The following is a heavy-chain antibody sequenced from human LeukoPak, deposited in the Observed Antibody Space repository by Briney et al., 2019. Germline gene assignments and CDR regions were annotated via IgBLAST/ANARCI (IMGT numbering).Heavy chain of an antibody. Sequence: QPGGSLRLSCAASEFTFSSFWMNWVRQAPGKGLEWVGNINQDGTEKRYVDSVKSRFTISRDNAKNSLFLHMNSLSAEDTAVYYCARGSSGWTSPFDYWGQGTLVTVSS. V-gene: IGHV3-7*01. CDR1: EFTFSSFW. J-gene: IGHJ4*02. CDR3: ARGSSGWTSPFDY. CDR2: INQDGTEK. D-gene: IGHD6-19*01.